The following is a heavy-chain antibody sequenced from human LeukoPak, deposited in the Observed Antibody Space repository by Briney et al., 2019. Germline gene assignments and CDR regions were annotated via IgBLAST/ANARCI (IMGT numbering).Heavy chain of an antibody. CDR3: ARDPINGWFDY. CDR1: GFTFSSYE. D-gene: IGHD6-19*01. V-gene: IGHV3-48*03. CDR2: ISSGGSTI. J-gene: IGHJ4*02. Sequence: GGSLRLSCAASGFTFSSYEMNWVRQAPGKGLEWVSYISSGGSTIYYADSVKGRFTISRDNAKNSLYLQMNSLRAEDTAVYYCARDPINGWFDYWGQGTLVTVSS.